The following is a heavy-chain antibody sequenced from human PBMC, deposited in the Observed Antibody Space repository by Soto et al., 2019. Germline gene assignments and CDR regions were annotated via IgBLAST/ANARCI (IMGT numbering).Heavy chain of an antibody. CDR2: INHSGST. CDR1: GGSFSGYY. J-gene: IGHJ6*03. Sequence: SETLSLTCAVYGGSFSGYYWSWIRQPPGKGLEWIGEINHSGSTNYNPSLKSRVTISVDTSKNQFSLKLSSVTAADTAVYYCARLGIAAVLGYYYYMDVWGKGTTVTVSS. D-gene: IGHD6-13*01. V-gene: IGHV4-34*01. CDR3: ARLGIAAVLGYYYYMDV.